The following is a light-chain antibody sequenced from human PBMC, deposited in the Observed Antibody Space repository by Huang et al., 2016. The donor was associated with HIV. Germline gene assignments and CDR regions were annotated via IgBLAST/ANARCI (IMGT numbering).Light chain of an antibody. Sequence: EIVMTQSPATLSVSPGVRATLSCRASQSVSTNLAWYRQKPGQAPSLLIFGASTRASGIPARFSGGGSGTEFTLTISSLQSEDVAIYYCQQYDNWPITFGPGTRVDFK. J-gene: IGKJ3*01. V-gene: IGKV3-15*01. CDR1: QSVSTN. CDR3: QQYDNWPIT. CDR2: GAS.